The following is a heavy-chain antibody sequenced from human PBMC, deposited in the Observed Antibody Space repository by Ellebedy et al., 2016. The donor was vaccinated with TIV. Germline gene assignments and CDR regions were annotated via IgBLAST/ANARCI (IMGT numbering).Heavy chain of an antibody. Sequence: SETLSFTCAVSGGSISSGGYSWSWIRQPPGKGLEWIGYIYHSGSTYYNPSLKSRVTISVDRSKNQFSLKLSSVTAADTAVYYCARVETYYDILTGYYASLDWYFDLWGRGTLVTVSS. V-gene: IGHV4-30-2*01. J-gene: IGHJ2*01. CDR2: IYHSGST. D-gene: IGHD3-9*01. CDR1: GGSISSGGYS. CDR3: ARVETYYDILTGYYASLDWYFDL.